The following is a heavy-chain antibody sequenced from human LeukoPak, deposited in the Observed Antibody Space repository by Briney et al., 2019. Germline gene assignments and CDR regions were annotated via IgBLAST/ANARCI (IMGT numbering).Heavy chain of an antibody. CDR3: AKDRDGYRYGYYFDY. Sequence: GSLRLSCAASGFTFSASAMNWVRQAPAKGLEWVSSVNGGGSSTYYADSVKGRFTISRDNSKNTLYLQMNSLRAEDTAVYYCAKDRDGYRYGYYFDYWGQGTLVTVSS. CDR1: GFTFSASA. J-gene: IGHJ4*02. D-gene: IGHD5-24*01. V-gene: IGHV3-23*01. CDR2: VNGGGSST.